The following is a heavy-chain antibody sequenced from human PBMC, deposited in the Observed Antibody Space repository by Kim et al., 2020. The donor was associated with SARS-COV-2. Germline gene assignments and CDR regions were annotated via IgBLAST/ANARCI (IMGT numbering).Heavy chain of an antibody. Sequence: SETLSLTCTVSGGSISSSSYYWGWIRQPPGKGLEWIGSIYYSGSTYYNPSLKSRVTISVDTSKNQFSLKLSSVTAADTAVYYCARLGETYYYGTGSYSGRYYFDSSGQGTPVTVSS. CDR1: GGSISSSSYY. D-gene: IGHD3-10*01. V-gene: IGHV4-39*01. CDR3: ARLGETYYYGTGSYSGRYYFDS. CDR2: IYYSGST. J-gene: IGHJ4*02.